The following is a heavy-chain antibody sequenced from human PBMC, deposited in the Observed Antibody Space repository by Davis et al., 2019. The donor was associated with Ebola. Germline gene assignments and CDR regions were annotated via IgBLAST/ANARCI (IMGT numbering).Heavy chain of an antibody. V-gene: IGHV1-69*13. CDR3: ARAQFPTTSDH. CDR1: GGTFSSYA. CDR2: IIPIFGTA. D-gene: IGHD1-1*01. Sequence: AASVKVSCKASGGTFSSYAISWVRQAPGQGLEWMGGIIPIFGTANYAQKFQGRVTITADESTNTAYMEVGILRSYDTAVYYCARAQFPTTSDHWGQGTLVTVSS. J-gene: IGHJ4*02.